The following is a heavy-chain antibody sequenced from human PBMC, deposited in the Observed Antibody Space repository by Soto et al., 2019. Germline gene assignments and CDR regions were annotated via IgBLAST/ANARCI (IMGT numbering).Heavy chain of an antibody. Sequence: QVQLVQSGAEVKKPGASVKVSCKASGYIFTSHDINWVRHVPGQGFEWMGWMSPFSGNTGSAQKFQGRVSLTRNTSINTSYMELSRLTSDDTAVYYCARGLCTGGTCYGLTVDFWGQGTTVTVSS. CDR3: ARGLCTGGTCYGLTVDF. V-gene: IGHV1-8*01. J-gene: IGHJ3*01. CDR2: MSPFSGNT. CDR1: GYIFTSHD. D-gene: IGHD2-15*01.